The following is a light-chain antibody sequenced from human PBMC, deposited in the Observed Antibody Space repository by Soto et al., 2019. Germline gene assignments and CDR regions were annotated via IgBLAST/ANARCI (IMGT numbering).Light chain of an antibody. Sequence: DIMMTQSPDSLAVSLGETATIHCKASQSLLDTSSNVNFLAWYQQKPRQPPSLLFYWGSTRESGVPGRFSVSGSVTDFTLAINDLLAEDGADYYCQEYSSFPLSFGGETSVEI. V-gene: IGKV4-1*01. J-gene: IGKJ4*01. CDR2: WGS. CDR1: QSLLDTSSNVNF. CDR3: QEYSSFPLS.